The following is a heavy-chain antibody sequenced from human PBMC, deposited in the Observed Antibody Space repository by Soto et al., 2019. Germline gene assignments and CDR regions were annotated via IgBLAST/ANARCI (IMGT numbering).Heavy chain of an antibody. J-gene: IGHJ1*01. CDR1: GYTFTSYG. CDR2: ISAYSGNT. Sequence: QVQLVQSGAEVKKPGASVKVSCKASGYTFTSYGISWVRQAPGQGLEWMGWISAYSGNTSCAQKLQGRVTITTDTSTSTAYMELGRLRPDDTALYYCARGQYDFWGGYDTAAEYFQHWGQGTLVTGSS. CDR3: ARGQYDFWGGYDTAAEYFQH. V-gene: IGHV1-18*01. D-gene: IGHD3-3*01.